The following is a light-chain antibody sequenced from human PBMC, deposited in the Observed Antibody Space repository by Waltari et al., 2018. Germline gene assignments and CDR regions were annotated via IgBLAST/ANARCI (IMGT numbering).Light chain of an antibody. CDR3: QHYYNWMYS. CDR1: HSIGSA. J-gene: IGKJ2*01. Sequence: MTQSPATLSVSLGERVTLSCRASHSIGSALAWYQHKPGQAPRLLIYDSTNRATGIPSRFSGGGSGTDFTLTINTLQSEDLALYFCQHYYNWMYSFGQGTKLEIK. V-gene: IGKV3D-15*01. CDR2: DST.